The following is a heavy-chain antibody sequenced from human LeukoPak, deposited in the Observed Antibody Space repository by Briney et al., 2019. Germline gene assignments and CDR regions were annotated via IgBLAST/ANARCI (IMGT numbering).Heavy chain of an antibody. D-gene: IGHD2-15*01. CDR2: INPNSGGT. J-gene: IGHJ4*02. V-gene: IGHV1-2*02. Sequence: GASEKVSCTASGYTFTSYYMHWVRQAPGQGLEWMGWINPNSGGTDYAQKFQGRVTMTRDTSISTAYMELSRLRSDDTAVYYCARGSGEVWFERGLVDWGQGTLVTVSS. CDR3: ARGSGEVWFERGLVD. CDR1: GYTFTSYY.